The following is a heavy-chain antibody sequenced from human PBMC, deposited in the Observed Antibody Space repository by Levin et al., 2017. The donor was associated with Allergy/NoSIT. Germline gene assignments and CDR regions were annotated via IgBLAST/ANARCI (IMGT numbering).Heavy chain of an antibody. Sequence: SCVASGFTFSSYRMNWVRQAPGKGLEWISYIDSATTAIYYADSVKGRFTISRDNAQNSLYLQINSLRDEDMAVYYCARDMYTTGWAYYYAMDVWGQGTSVTVSS. D-gene: IGHD5/OR15-5a*01. CDR3: ARDMYTTGWAYYYAMDV. V-gene: IGHV3-48*02. J-gene: IGHJ6*02. CDR2: IDSATTAI. CDR1: GFTFSSYR.